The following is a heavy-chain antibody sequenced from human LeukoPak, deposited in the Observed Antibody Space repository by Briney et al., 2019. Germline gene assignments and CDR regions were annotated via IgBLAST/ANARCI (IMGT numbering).Heavy chain of an antibody. CDR2: INHSGST. J-gene: IGHJ4*02. V-gene: IGHV4-34*01. CDR1: GGSFSGYY. Sequence: PSETLSLTCAVYGGSFSGYYWSWIRQPPGKGLEWIGEINHSGSTNYNPSLKGRVTISVDTSKNQFSLKLSSVTAADTAVYYCARGRPVIAAAGTFFDYWGQGTLVTVSS. CDR3: ARGRPVIAAAGTFFDY. D-gene: IGHD6-13*01.